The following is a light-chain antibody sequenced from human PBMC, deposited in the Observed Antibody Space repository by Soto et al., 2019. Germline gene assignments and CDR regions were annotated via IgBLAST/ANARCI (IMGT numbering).Light chain of an antibody. CDR3: QQRSFWPLT. CDR2: DAS. Sequence: EIVLTQSPATLSLSPGERATLSCRASQSVSSYLAWYQQKPGQAPRLLIYDASNRATGIPARFSGSGSGTDFTLTIISLEPEDFAVYYCQQRSFWPLTFGGGTKVEI. CDR1: QSVSSY. V-gene: IGKV3-11*01. J-gene: IGKJ4*01.